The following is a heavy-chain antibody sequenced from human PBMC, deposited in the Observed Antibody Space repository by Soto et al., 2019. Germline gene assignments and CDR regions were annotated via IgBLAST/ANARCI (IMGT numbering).Heavy chain of an antibody. CDR2: INSRAGTT. V-gene: IGHV3-23*01. CDR1: GFTFSSFA. Sequence: PGGSLRLSCAASGFTFSSFAMSWVRQAPGKGLEWVSGINSRAGTTYYADSVKGRFTISRDNSKNTLYLQMNSLTAEDTAVYYCAKGVAGDYYDSSGYPYYYYGMDVWGQGTTVTVSS. J-gene: IGHJ6*02. D-gene: IGHD3-22*01. CDR3: AKGVAGDYYDSSGYPYYYYGMDV.